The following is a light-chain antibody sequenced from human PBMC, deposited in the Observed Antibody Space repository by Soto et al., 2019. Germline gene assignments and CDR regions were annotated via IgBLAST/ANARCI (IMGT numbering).Light chain of an antibody. J-gene: IGKJ2*01. CDR3: QQLKSHPRT. V-gene: IGKV1-9*01. Sequence: DIQLTQSPIFLSASVGDRVTISCRASQASYNYLAWYQQKPGKAPNLLIFGASTLQSGVPSRFSGSGSGTEFTLTISSLQPEDFATYYCQQLKSHPRTFGQGNKLDIK. CDR2: GAS. CDR1: QASYNY.